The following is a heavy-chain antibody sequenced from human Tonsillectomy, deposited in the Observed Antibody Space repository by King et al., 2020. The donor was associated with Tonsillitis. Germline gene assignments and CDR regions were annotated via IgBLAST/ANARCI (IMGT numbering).Heavy chain of an antibody. Sequence: VQLVESGGGVVQPGRSLRLSCAASGFTFSSYAMHWVRQAPGKGLEWVALISNDGINQYYADSMQGRFTISRDNSKNTLFLQLHSLRADDTALYYCARQREIYGSGSFALGSWGQGTLVTVSS. V-gene: IGHV3-30-3*01. CDR1: GFTFSSYA. CDR2: ISNDGINQ. CDR3: ARQREIYGSGSFALGS. D-gene: IGHD3-10*01. J-gene: IGHJ5*01.